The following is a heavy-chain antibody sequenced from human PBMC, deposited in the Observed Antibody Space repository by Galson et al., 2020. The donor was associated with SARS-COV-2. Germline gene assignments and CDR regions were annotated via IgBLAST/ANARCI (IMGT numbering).Heavy chain of an antibody. Sequence: SETLSLTCTVSGGSISSRSYYWGWIRQPPGKGLEWIGSIYYSGSTYYNPSLKSRVTISVDTSKNQFSLKLSSVTAADTAVYYCARVQVIHYDFWSGDPLGYFDLWGRGTLVTVSS. D-gene: IGHD3-3*01. CDR2: IYYSGST. CDR3: ARVQVIHYDFWSGDPLGYFDL. J-gene: IGHJ2*01. V-gene: IGHV4-39*01. CDR1: GGSISSRSYY.